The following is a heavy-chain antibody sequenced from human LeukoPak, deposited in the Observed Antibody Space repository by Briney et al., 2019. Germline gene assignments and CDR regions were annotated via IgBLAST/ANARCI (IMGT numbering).Heavy chain of an antibody. CDR2: IYYSGST. D-gene: IGHD7-27*01. CDR3: AGTNWGSAGDY. Sequence: SETLSLTCTVSGGSISSYYWSWIRQPPGKGLEWIGYIYYSGSTNYNPSLKSRVTISVDTSKNQFSLKLSSVTAADTAVYYCAGTNWGSAGDYWGQGTLVTVSS. CDR1: GGSISSYY. J-gene: IGHJ4*02. V-gene: IGHV4-59*08.